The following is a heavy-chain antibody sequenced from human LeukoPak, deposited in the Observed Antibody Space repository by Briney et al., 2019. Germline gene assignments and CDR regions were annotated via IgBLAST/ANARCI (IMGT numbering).Heavy chain of an antibody. CDR1: GFTFSSYS. Sequence: GGSLRLSCAGSGFTFSSYSMNWVRQAPGKGLEWVSSISTGSSYIYYADSVKGRFTISRDNAKNSLYLQMNSLRAEDTAVYYCARVLGYSSSWRWFDPWGQGTLVTVSS. CDR2: ISTGSSYI. CDR3: ARVLGYSSSWRWFDP. J-gene: IGHJ5*02. V-gene: IGHV3-21*01. D-gene: IGHD6-13*01.